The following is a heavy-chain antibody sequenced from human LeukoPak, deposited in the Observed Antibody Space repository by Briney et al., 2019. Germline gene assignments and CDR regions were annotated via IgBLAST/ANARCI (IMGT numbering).Heavy chain of an antibody. CDR2: IKSKTDGGTT. CDR3: TTRITIFGVVIIATPVDY. V-gene: IGHV3-15*01. CDR1: GFTFSNAW. J-gene: IGHJ4*02. D-gene: IGHD3-3*01. Sequence: GGSLRLSCAASGFTFSNAWMSWVRQAPGKGLEWVGRIKSKTDGGTTDYAAPVKGRFTISRDDSKNTLYLQMNSLKTEDTAVYYCTTRITIFGVVIIATPVDYWGQGTLVTVSS.